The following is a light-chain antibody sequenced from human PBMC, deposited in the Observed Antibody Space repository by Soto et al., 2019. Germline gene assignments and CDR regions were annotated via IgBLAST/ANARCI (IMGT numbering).Light chain of an antibody. CDR1: KLGDKY. V-gene: IGLV3-1*01. J-gene: IGLJ2*01. CDR2: QDS. Sequence: SYELTQPPSVSGSPGQTASITCSGDKLGDKYACWYQQKPGQSPVLVIYQDSTRPSGIPERFSCSNSGNTATLTISGTQAMDEADYYCQAWDSSTVVFGGGTKLTVL. CDR3: QAWDSSTVV.